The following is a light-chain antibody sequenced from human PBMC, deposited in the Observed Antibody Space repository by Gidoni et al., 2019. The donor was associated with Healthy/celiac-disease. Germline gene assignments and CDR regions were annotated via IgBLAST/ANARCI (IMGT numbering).Light chain of an antibody. CDR3: QVWDSSSDHPL. CDR2: YDS. J-gene: IGLJ1*01. Sequence: SYVLTQPPSVSVAPGRTARITCGGNNIGGKSVHWYQQKPGQAPVLVIYYDSDRPSGIPERFSGSNSGNTATLTISRVEAGDEADYYCQVWDSSSDHPLFGTGTKVTVL. V-gene: IGLV3-21*04. CDR1: NIGGKS.